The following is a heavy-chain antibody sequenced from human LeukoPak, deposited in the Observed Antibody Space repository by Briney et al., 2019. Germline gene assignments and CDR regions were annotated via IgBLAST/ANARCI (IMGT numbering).Heavy chain of an antibody. V-gene: IGHV4-31*03. D-gene: IGHD3-16*01. CDR3: ARGFGMASMFGGVFDC. J-gene: IGHJ4*02. Sequence: SETLSLTCTVSGVSISSGGRYWSWIRQHPGKGLEWIGYIYHSGSTYYKSSLKSRVTISIDTSKNQFSLKLSSVTAADTAVYYCARGFGMASMFGGVFDCWGQGTLDTVSS. CDR1: GVSISSGGRY. CDR2: IYHSGST.